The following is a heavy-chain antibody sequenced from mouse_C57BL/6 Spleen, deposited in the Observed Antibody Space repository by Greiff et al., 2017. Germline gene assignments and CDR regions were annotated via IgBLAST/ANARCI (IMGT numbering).Heavy chain of an antibody. V-gene: IGHV1-82*01. Sequence: VQLVESGPELVKPGASVKISCKASGYAFSSSWMNWVKQRPGKGLEWIGRIYPGDGDTNYNGKFKGKVTLTADKSSSTAYMQLSSLTSEDSAVYFCARKDDFYWYFDVWGTGTTVTVSS. CDR2: IYPGDGDT. J-gene: IGHJ1*03. CDR1: GYAFSSSW. CDR3: ARKDDFYWYFDV. D-gene: IGHD2-4*01.